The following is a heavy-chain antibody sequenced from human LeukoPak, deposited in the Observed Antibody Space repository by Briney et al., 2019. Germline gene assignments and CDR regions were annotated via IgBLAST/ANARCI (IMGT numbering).Heavy chain of an antibody. CDR2: INHSGST. J-gene: IGHJ4*02. V-gene: IGHV4-34*01. CDR3: ARSGANLRVFDY. Sequence: PSETLSLTCAVYGGSFSGYYWSWIRQPPGKGLEWIGEINHSGSTNYNPSLKSRVTISVDTSENQFSLKLSSVTAADTAMYYCARSGANLRVFDYWGQGTLVTVSS. CDR1: GGSFSGYY. D-gene: IGHD1-26*01.